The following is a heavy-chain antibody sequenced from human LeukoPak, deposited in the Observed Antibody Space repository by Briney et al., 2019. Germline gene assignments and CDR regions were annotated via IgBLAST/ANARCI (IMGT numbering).Heavy chain of an antibody. V-gene: IGHV4-39*01. J-gene: IGHJ6*02. CDR1: GGSISSSSYY. D-gene: IGHD2-21*01. CDR2: IYYSGST. Sequence: NSSETLSLTCTVSGGSISSSSYYWGWIRQPPGKGLEWIGSIYYSGSTYYNPSLKSRVTISADTSKNQFSLKLSSVTAADTAVYYCARPLIHYGMDVWGQGTTVTVSS. CDR3: ARPLIHYGMDV.